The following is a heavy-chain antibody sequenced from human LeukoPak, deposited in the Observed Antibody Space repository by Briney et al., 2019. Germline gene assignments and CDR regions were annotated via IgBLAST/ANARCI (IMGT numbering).Heavy chain of an antibody. J-gene: IGHJ4*02. V-gene: IGHV3-11*01. CDR3: ARRDLYFDWLPLDY. CDR1: GFTFSDYY. D-gene: IGHD3-9*01. CDR2: ISSSGSTI. Sequence: PGGSLRLSCAASGFTFSDYYMSWIRQAPGKGLEWVSYISSSGSTIYYADSVKGRFTISRDNAKNSLYLQMNSLRAEDTAVYYCARRDLYFDWLPLDYWGQGTLVTVSS.